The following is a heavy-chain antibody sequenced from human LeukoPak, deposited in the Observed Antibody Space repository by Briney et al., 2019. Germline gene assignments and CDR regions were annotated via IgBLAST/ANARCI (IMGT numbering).Heavy chain of an antibody. V-gene: IGHV4-59*01. CDR1: GGSISSYY. CDR3: ARVLPSSSWSLDY. Sequence: PSETLSLTCTVSGGSISSYYWSWIRQPPGKGLEWIGYIYYSGRTNYNPSLKSRVTISVDTSKNQFSLKLSSVTAADTAVYYGARVLPSSSWSLDYWGQGTLVTVSS. J-gene: IGHJ4*02. CDR2: IYYSGRT. D-gene: IGHD6-13*01.